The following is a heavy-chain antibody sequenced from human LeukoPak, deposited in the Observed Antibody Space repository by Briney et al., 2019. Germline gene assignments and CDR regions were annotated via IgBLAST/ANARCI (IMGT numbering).Heavy chain of an antibody. CDR3: ARDCIGCHGFDY. J-gene: IGHJ4*02. D-gene: IGHD2-15*01. V-gene: IGHV1-24*01. Sequence: ASVKVSCKVSGYTLTELSMHWVRQAPGKGLEWMGGFDPEDGETIYAQKFQGRVTMTEDTSTDTAYMELSSLRSDDTAVYYCARDCIGCHGFDYWGQGTLVTVSS. CDR1: GYTLTELS. CDR2: FDPEDGET.